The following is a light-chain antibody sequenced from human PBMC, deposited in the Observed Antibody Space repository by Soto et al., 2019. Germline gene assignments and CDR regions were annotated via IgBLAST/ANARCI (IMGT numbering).Light chain of an antibody. CDR3: QQRGDSPLT. J-gene: IGKJ4*01. V-gene: IGKV3-11*01. CDR1: QTVSTY. CDR2: DAS. Sequence: EIVLTQSPATLSLSPGEIATLSCRASQTVSTYLAWYQQKPGQAPRLLIYDASSRATGIPDRFSGSGSGTDCTLTISSLGPEDSAVYYCQQRGDSPLTVGRGTKLQIK.